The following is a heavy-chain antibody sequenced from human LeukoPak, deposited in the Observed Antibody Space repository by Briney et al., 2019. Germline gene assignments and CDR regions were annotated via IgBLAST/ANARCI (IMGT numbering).Heavy chain of an antibody. D-gene: IGHD2-2*01. CDR2: IYHSGST. J-gene: IGHJ4*02. Sequence: SQTLSLTCTVSGGSISSGGYYWSWIRQPPGKGLEWIGYIYHSGSTYYNPSLKSRVTISVDRSKNQFSLKLSSVTAADMAVYYCARQYCSSTSCYPPFHFDYWGQGTLVTVSS. V-gene: IGHV4-30-2*01. CDR3: ARQYCSSTSCYPPFHFDY. CDR1: GGSISSGGYY.